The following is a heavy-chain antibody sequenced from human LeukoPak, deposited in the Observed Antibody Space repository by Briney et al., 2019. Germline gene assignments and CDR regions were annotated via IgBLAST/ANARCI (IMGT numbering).Heavy chain of an antibody. CDR1: GFTFSSYA. CDR2: ISGSGGST. Sequence: GGSLRLSCAASGFTFSSYAMSWVRQAPGKGLEWVSAISGSGGSTYYADSVKSRFTISRDNSKNTLYLQMNSLRAEDTAVYYCAKVKGVYCSSTSCYTGQEDYWGQGTLVTVSS. CDR3: AKVKGVYCSSTSCYTGQEDY. V-gene: IGHV3-23*01. J-gene: IGHJ4*02. D-gene: IGHD2-2*02.